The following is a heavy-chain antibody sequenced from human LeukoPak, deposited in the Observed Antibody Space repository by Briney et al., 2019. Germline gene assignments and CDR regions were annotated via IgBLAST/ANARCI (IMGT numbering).Heavy chain of an antibody. CDR3: ARGTVTMVDY. V-gene: IGHV3-66*01. CDR1: GFTVTSNY. Sequence: GGSLRLSCAASGFTVTSNYMNWVRQAPGKGLEWVSVIYTGGSTYYADSVKGRFIISRDNSKNTLFLQMNSLRAGDTAVYYCARGTVTMVDYWGQGTLVTVSS. J-gene: IGHJ4*02. D-gene: IGHD3-10*01. CDR2: IYTGGST.